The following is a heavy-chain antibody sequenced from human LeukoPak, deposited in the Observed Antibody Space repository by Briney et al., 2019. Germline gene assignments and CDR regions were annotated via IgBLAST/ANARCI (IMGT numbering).Heavy chain of an antibody. CDR2: IIPIFGTA. Sequence: SVKVSFKASGGTFISYAISWVRQAPGQGLEWMGRIIPIFGTADYAQKFQGRVTITTDESASTAYMELSSLRSEDTAVYYCAVGPLAATDDYGDFNEFDYWGQGTLVTVSS. CDR1: GGTFISYA. J-gene: IGHJ4*02. V-gene: IGHV1-69*05. CDR3: AVGPLAATDDYGDFNEFDY. D-gene: IGHD4-17*01.